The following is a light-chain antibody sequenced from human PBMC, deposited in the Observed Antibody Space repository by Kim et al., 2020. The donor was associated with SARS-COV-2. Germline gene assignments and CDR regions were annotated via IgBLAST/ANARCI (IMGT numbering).Light chain of an antibody. CDR1: QSVLASSNNKKY. CDR3: QQYFSSPFT. V-gene: IGKV4-1*01. Sequence: ATINCKSRQSVLASSNNKKYLAWYQQKPGQPPKLLIYWASTRESGVPDRFSGSGSGTDFTLTISSLQAEDVALYYCQQYFSSPFTFGGGTKVDIK. CDR2: WAS. J-gene: IGKJ4*01.